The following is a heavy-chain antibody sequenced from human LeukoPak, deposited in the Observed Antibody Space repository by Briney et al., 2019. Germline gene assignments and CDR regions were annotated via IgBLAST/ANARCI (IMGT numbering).Heavy chain of an antibody. CDR1: GFPFINYG. J-gene: IGHJ4*02. D-gene: IGHD3-10*01. V-gene: IGHV3-23*01. CDR2: ISGSGATT. Sequence: GGSLRLSCAASGFPFINYGMTWVRQAPGKGLEWVSSISGSGATTNYADAVKGRFTISRDNSKDTLYLQMNSLRAEDTAIYYCAKFYYGSGSFISAPYFDYWGQGTLVTVSS. CDR3: AKFYYGSGSFISAPYFDY.